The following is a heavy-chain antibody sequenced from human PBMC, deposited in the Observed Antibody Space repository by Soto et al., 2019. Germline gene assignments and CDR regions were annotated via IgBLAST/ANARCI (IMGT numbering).Heavy chain of an antibody. CDR3: ARNSRITMVRGPFYYSYTDV. CDR2: IWYDGSNK. V-gene: IGHV3-33*01. J-gene: IGHJ6*03. D-gene: IGHD3-10*01. Sequence: QVQLVESGGGVVQPGRSLRLSCAASGFTFSSYGMHWVRQAPGKGLEWVAVIWYDGSNKYYADSVKGRFTISRDNSKNTLYLQMNSLRAEDTAVYYCARNSRITMVRGPFYYSYTDVWGKGTTVPVSS. CDR1: GFTFSSYG.